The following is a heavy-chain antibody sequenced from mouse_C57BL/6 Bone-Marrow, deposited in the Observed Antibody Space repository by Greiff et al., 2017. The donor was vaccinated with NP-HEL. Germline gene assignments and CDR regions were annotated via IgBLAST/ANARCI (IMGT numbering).Heavy chain of an antibody. Sequence: DVMLVESGGGLVQPGGSLKLSCAASGFTFSDYYMYWVRQTPEKRLEWVAYISNGGGSTYYPDTVKGRFTISRDNAKNTLYLQMSRLKSEDTAMYYCARGDYGSSYWFAYWGQGTLVTVSA. D-gene: IGHD1-1*01. CDR3: ARGDYGSSYWFAY. CDR2: ISNGGGST. CDR1: GFTFSDYY. J-gene: IGHJ3*01. V-gene: IGHV5-12*01.